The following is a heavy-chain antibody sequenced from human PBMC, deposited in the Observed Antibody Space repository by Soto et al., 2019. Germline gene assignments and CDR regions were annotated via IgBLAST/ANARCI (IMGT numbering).Heavy chain of an antibody. CDR1: GFTFSNAL. V-gene: IGHV3-15*07. CDR3: TRHCGVGSSSGVVS. Sequence: GGSLRLSCAASGFTFSNALMNWVRQAPGKGLEWVGRIKSKTDGGTTDYAAPVKGRFTISRDDSENTVYLQINSLKTEDTAVYYCTRHCGVGSSSGVVSWGQGALLTVSS. J-gene: IGHJ4*02. D-gene: IGHD2-15*01. CDR2: IKSKTDGGTT.